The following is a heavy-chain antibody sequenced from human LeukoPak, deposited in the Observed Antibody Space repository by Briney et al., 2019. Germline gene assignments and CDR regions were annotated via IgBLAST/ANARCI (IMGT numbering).Heavy chain of an antibody. V-gene: IGHV3-23*01. J-gene: IGHJ4*02. D-gene: IGHD5-12*01. CDR3: AKDIYSGYDFGFDY. CDR2: ISGSGGST. CDR1: GFTFSSYA. Sequence: GGSLRLSCAASGFTFSSYAVSWVRQAPGKGLEWVSAISGSGGSTYYADSVKGRFTISRDNSKNTLYLQMNSLRAEDTAVYYCAKDIYSGYDFGFDYWAREPWSPSPQ.